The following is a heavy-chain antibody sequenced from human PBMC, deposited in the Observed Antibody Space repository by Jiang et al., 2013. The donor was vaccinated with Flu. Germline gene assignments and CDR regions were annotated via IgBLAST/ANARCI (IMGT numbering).Heavy chain of an antibody. J-gene: IGHJ4*02. CDR3: ARGYYDYIWGTYRPALFDS. D-gene: IGHD3-16*02. V-gene: IGHV4-38-2*02. Sequence: GPGLVKPSETLSLTCTVSGYSISSGSGYYWGWIRQPPGKGLEWIGSISHSGSTYYNPSLRSRITISVDTSKNQFSLKLNSVTAADTAVYYCARGYYDYIWGTYRPALFDSWGQG. CDR2: ISHSGST. CDR1: GYSISSGSGYY.